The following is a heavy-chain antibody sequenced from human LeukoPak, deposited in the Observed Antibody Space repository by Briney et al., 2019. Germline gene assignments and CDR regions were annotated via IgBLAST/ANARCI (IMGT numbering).Heavy chain of an antibody. J-gene: IGHJ4*02. CDR1: GGTFSSYA. CDR3: ARSSPRDYGGNSRFDY. D-gene: IGHD4-23*01. CDR2: IIPIFGTA. Sequence: SVKVSCKASGGTFSSYAISWVRQAPGQGLEWMGGIIPIFGTANYAQRFQGRVTITADESTSTAYMELSSLRSEDTAVYYCARSSPRDYGGNSRFDYWGQGTLVTVSS. V-gene: IGHV1-69*13.